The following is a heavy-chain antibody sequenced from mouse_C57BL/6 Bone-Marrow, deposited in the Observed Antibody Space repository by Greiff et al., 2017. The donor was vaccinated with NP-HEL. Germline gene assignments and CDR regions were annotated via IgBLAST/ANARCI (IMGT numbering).Heavy chain of an antibody. CDR2: INPSSGYT. CDR3: ARYRASTGTRAMDY. D-gene: IGHD4-1*02. V-gene: IGHV1-7*01. J-gene: IGHJ4*01. CDR1: GYTFTSYW. Sequence: LQESGAELAKPGASVKLSCKASGYTFTSYWMHWVKQRPGQGLEWIGYINPSSGYTKYNQKFKDKATLTADKSSNTAYMQLSSLTYEDSAVYDCARYRASTGTRAMDYWGQGTSVTVSS.